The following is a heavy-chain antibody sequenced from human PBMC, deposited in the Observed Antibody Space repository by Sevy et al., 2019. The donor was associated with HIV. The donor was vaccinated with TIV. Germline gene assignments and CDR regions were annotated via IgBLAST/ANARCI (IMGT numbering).Heavy chain of an antibody. CDR1: GFTFSNAW. J-gene: IGHJ4*02. D-gene: IGHD3-10*01. Sequence: GGSLRLSCAASGFTFSNAWMNWVRQAPGKGLEWVGRIKSKTDGGTTDYAAPVKGRFTISRDDSKSTLYLQMNSLKTEDTAVYYCTTDWPPFYYGSGPDYWGQGTLVTVSS. CDR3: TTDWPPFYYGSGPDY. V-gene: IGHV3-15*07. CDR2: IKSKTDGGTT.